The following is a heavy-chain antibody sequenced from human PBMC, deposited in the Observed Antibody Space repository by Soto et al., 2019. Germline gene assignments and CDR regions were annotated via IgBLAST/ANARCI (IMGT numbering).Heavy chain of an antibody. V-gene: IGHV1-69*13. Sequence: SVKVSCKASGYAFTSYGISFLRQAPGQGLEWMGGIIPIFGTANYAQKFQGRVTITADESTSTAYMELSSLRSEDTAVYYCARGGDGYYQYYFDYWGQGTLVTVSS. CDR2: IIPIFGTA. J-gene: IGHJ4*02. D-gene: IGHD3-3*01. CDR3: ARGGDGYYQYYFDY. CDR1: GYAFTSYG.